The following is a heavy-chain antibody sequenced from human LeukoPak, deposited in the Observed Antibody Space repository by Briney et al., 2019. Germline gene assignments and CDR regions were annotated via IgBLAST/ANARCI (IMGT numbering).Heavy chain of an antibody. CDR1: GFTFSSYA. D-gene: IGHD3-22*01. CDR3: ARANSGYYSVGDAFDI. CDR2: ISSNGGST. Sequence: PGGSLRLSCAASGFTFSSYAMHWVRQAPGKGLEYVSAISSNGGSTYYANSVKGRFTISRDNSKNTLYLQMGSLRAEDMAVYYCARANSGYYSVGDAFDIWGQGTMVTVSS. J-gene: IGHJ3*02. V-gene: IGHV3-64*01.